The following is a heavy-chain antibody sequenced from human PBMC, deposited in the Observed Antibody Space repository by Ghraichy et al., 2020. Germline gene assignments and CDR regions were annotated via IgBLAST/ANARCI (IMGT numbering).Heavy chain of an antibody. CDR1: GFTFSSYS. V-gene: IGHV3-21*01. Sequence: GGSLRLSCAASGFTFSSYSMNWVRQAPGKGLEWVSSISSSSSYIYYADSVKGRFTISRDNAKNSLYLQMNSLRAEDTAVYYCAREGGFEVTTPHYFDYWGQGTLVTVSS. D-gene: IGHD4-11*01. J-gene: IGHJ4*02. CDR3: AREGGFEVTTPHYFDY. CDR2: ISSSSSYI.